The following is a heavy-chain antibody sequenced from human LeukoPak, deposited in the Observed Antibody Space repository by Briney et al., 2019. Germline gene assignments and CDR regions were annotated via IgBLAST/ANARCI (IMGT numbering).Heavy chain of an antibody. Sequence: SETLSLTCAAYGGSFSGYYWSWIRQPPGKGLEWIGEINHSGSTNYNPSLKSRVTISVDTSKNQFSLKLSSVTAADTAVYYCARGPILGRDYWGQGTLVTVSS. J-gene: IGHJ4*02. CDR3: ARGPILGRDY. V-gene: IGHV4-34*01. CDR1: GGSFSGYY. CDR2: INHSGST. D-gene: IGHD3-10*01.